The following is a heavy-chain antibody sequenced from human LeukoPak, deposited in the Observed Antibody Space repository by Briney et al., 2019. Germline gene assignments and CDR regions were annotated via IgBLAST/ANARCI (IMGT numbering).Heavy chain of an antibody. Sequence: ASVKVSCKASGGTFSGYAISWVRQAPGQGLEWMGGIIPIFGTANYAQKFQGRVTITTDESTSTAYMELSSLRSEDTAVYYCARGVKDIVVVPAALPGGYYYYYYMDVWGKGTTVTVSS. D-gene: IGHD2-2*01. V-gene: IGHV1-69*05. CDR2: IIPIFGTA. J-gene: IGHJ6*03. CDR1: GGTFSGYA. CDR3: ARGVKDIVVVPAALPGGYYYYYYMDV.